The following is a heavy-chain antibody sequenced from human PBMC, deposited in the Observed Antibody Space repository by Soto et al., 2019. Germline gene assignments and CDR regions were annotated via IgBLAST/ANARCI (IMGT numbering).Heavy chain of an antibody. CDR3: ASKREVCSSTSCYGRSYGMDV. V-gene: IGHV4-39*07. J-gene: IGHJ6*02. Sequence: SETLSLTYTVSGGSISSGGYYWSWIRQHPGQGLEWIGEINHSGSTNYNPSLKSRVTISVDTSKNQFSLKLSSVTAADTAVYYCASKREVCSSTSCYGRSYGMDVWGQGTTVTVSS. D-gene: IGHD2-2*01. CDR1: GGSISSGGYY. CDR2: INHSGST.